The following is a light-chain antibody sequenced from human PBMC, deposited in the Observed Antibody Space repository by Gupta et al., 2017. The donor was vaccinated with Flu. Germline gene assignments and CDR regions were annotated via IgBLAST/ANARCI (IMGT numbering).Light chain of an antibody. CDR1: QSISNY. V-gene: IGKV1-39*01. Sequence: DIQMTQSPSSLSASVGDRVTITCRASQSISNYLNWYQQKPGKAPNLLIYASSELQSGVPSRFMGTGAGTDFTLLISGLQPEDFATYYCQQSFSTPLTFGGGTKVEIK. CDR2: ASS. CDR3: QQSFSTPLT. J-gene: IGKJ4*01.